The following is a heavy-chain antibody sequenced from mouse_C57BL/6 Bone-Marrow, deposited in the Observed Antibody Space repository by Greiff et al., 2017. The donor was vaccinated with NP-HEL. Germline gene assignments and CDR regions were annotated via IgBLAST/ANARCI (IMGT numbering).Heavy chain of an antibody. D-gene: IGHD3-1*01. V-gene: IGHV3-6*01. J-gene: IGHJ3*01. Sequence: DVKLQESGPGLVKPSQSLSLTCSVTGYSITSGYYWNWIRQFPGNKLEWMGYISYDGSNNYNPSLKNRISITRDTSKNQFFLKLNSVTTEDTATYYCARDLPGYWGQGTLVTVSA. CDR1: GYSITSGYY. CDR2: ISYDGSN. CDR3: ARDLPGY.